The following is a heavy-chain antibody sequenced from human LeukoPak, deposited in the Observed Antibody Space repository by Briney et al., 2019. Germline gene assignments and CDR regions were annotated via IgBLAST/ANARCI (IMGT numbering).Heavy chain of an antibody. V-gene: IGHV3-9*01. J-gene: IGHJ5*02. CDR2: ISWNSGSI. CDR3: ARGRNWFDP. Sequence: PGRSLRLSCAASGFTFDDYAMHWVRHAPGKGLEWVSGISWNSGSIGYADSVKGRFTISRDNAKNSLYLQMNSLRAEDTAVYYCARGRNWFDPWGQGTLVTVSS. CDR1: GFTFDDYA.